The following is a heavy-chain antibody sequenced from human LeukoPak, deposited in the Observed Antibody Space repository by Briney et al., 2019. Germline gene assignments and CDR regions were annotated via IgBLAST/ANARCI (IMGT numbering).Heavy chain of an antibody. CDR2: IYYSGST. J-gene: IGHJ3*02. CDR1: GGSISSGDYY. CDR3: ARGWSRKSITMVRGVTGGAFDI. D-gene: IGHD3-10*01. V-gene: IGHV4-30-4*01. Sequence: PSETLSLTCTVSGGSISSGDYYWSWIRQPPGKGLEWIGYIYYSGSTYYNPSLKSRVTISVDTSKNQFSLKLSSVTAADTAVYYCARGWSRKSITMVRGVTGGAFDIWGQGTMVTVSS.